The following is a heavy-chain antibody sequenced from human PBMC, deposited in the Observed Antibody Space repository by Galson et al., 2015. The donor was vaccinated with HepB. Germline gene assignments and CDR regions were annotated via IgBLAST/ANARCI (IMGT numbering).Heavy chain of an antibody. CDR2: ITWNGGSV. J-gene: IGHJ4*02. CDR3: VKGGDIRWNEGHFDH. D-gene: IGHD1-1*01. CDR1: GFIFDNYA. Sequence: SLRLSCAASGFIFDNYAMHWVRQVPGKGLEWVAGITWNGGSVGYAVSLKGRFTISRDSDDKSLFLEMHSLRAEDTAFYYCVKGGDIRWNEGHFDHWGQGTLITVSS. V-gene: IGHV3-9*01.